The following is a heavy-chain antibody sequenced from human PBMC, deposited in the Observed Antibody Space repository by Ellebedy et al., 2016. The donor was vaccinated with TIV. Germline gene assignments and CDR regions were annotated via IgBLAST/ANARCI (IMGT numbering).Heavy chain of an antibody. CDR2: IYPGDSDT. J-gene: IGHJ5*02. CDR1: GYTFASNW. D-gene: IGHD6-19*01. CDR3: ARMVYGSGWDGYFDP. V-gene: IGHV5-51*01. Sequence: ASVKVSCKGSGYTFASNWIGWVRQMPGKGLEWMGIIYPGDSDTRYSPSFQGQVTISADKSINTVYLQWRSLQASDTAVYYCARMVYGSGWDGYFDPWGQGTLVTVSP.